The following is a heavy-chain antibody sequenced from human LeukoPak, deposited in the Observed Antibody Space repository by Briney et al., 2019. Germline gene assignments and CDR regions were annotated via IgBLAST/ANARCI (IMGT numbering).Heavy chain of an antibody. CDR2: ISYDGSNK. V-gene: IGHV3-30*01. J-gene: IGHJ4*02. D-gene: IGHD3-3*01. Sequence: GGSLRLSCTASGFTSSSYAMHWVRQAPGKGLEWVAVISYDGSNKYYADSVKGRFTISRDNSKNTLYLQMNSPRAEDTAVYYCARDYRDFWSGNTLDYWGQGTLVTVSS. CDR3: ARDYRDFWSGNTLDY. CDR1: GFTSSSYA.